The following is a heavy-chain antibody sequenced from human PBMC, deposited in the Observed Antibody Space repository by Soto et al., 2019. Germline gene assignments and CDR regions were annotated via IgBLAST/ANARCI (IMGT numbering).Heavy chain of an antibody. CDR3: ASSHAGAHITAAVH. CDR1: GGSISSYY. J-gene: IGHJ4*02. D-gene: IGHD6-13*01. CDR2: IYYSGST. Sequence: ETLSLTCTVSGGSISSYYWSWIRQPPGKGLEWIGYIYYSGSTNYNPSLKSRVTISVDRSKNQFSLKLSSVTAADTAVYYCASSHAGAHITAAVHWGQGTLVTVSS. V-gene: IGHV4-59*12.